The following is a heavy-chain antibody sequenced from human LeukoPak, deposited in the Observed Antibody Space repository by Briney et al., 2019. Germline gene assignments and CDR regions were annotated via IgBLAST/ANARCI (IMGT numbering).Heavy chain of an antibody. D-gene: IGHD2-2*01. J-gene: IGHJ4*02. V-gene: IGHV1-8*02. Sequence: ASVMVSCKASGYTFTNYGVTWVRQAPGQGLEWMGWMNPNSGNTGYAQKFQGRVTMTRNTSINTAYMELSSLRSEDTAVYYCARRYCSSTSCHYFDYWGQGTLVTVSS. CDR2: MNPNSGNT. CDR3: ARRYCSSTSCHYFDY. CDR1: GYTFTNYG.